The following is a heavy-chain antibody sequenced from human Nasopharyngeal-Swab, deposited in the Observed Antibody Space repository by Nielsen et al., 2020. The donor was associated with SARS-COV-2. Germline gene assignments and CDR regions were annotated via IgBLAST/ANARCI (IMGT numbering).Heavy chain of an antibody. V-gene: IGHV1-2*02. CDR2: INPYNGDT. J-gene: IGHJ4*02. CDR1: GYTFTDYY. CDR3: ARDYYDNYDSDF. D-gene: IGHD3-22*01. Sequence: ASVKVSCKTSGYTFTDYYIHWVRQVPGQGLEWVGCINPYNGDTFYAQNFQGRVTVTRDTSRSTAYIDLSRLRSDGTAVYYCARDYYDNYDSDFWGQGTLVTVSS.